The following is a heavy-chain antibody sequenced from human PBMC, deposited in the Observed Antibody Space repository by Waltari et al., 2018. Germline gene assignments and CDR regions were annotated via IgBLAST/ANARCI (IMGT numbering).Heavy chain of an antibody. D-gene: IGHD2-21*01. CDR2: IYTSGST. J-gene: IGHJ4*02. CDR1: GGSISSGSYY. Sequence: QVQLQESGPGLVKPSQTLSLTCTVSGGSISSGSYYWSWIRQPAGKGLEWIGRIYTSGSTNYNPALTSRVTISVDTSKNQFSLKLSSVTAADTAVYYCARVLLGVVDYWGQGTLVTVSS. CDR3: ARVLLGVVDY. V-gene: IGHV4-61*02.